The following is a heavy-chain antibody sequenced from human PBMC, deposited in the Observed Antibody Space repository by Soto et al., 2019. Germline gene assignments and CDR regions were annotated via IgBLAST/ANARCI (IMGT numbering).Heavy chain of an antibody. CDR1: GGSMSSYY. J-gene: IGHJ5*02. CDR2: VYSSGGT. CDR3: ARGQRFSDWFNP. V-gene: IGHV4-4*07. D-gene: IGHD3-3*01. Sequence: SETLSLTCTVSGGSMSSYYWTWIRQPAGKGLEWIGRVYSSGGTHYNPSLKSRVTISLDTSKNQFSLRLLSVTDADTAVYYCARGQRFSDWFNPWGQGTLVTVSS.